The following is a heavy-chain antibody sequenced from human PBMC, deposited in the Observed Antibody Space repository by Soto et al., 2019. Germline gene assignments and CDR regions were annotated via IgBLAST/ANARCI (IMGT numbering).Heavy chain of an antibody. V-gene: IGHV3-30*18. CDR2: ISYDGSNK. D-gene: IGHD5-18*01. CDR1: GFTFSSYG. Sequence: RGSLRLSCAASGFTFSSYGMHWVRQAPGKGLEWVAVISYDGSNKYYADSVKGRFTISRDNSKNTLYLQMNSLRAEDTAVYYCAKDETPDTAMEYFDYWGQGTLVTVSS. J-gene: IGHJ4*02. CDR3: AKDETPDTAMEYFDY.